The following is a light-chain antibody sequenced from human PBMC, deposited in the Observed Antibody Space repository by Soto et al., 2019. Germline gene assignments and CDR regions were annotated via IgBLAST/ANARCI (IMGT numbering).Light chain of an antibody. V-gene: IGKV3-11*01. J-gene: IGKJ4*01. CDR2: DVS. CDR3: QQRGT. Sequence: EIVLTQSPATLSLSPGERATLSCGASQSVSSYLAWYQQKPGQAPRLLIYDVSKRATGIPARFSGSGSGTDFTLTISSPEPEDFAVYYCQQRGTFGGGTKVDIK. CDR1: QSVSSY.